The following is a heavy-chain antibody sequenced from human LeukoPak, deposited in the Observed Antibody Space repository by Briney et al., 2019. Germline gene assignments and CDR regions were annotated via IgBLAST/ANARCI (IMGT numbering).Heavy chain of an antibody. D-gene: IGHD3-22*01. Sequence: SESLSLTRIVSVGSTSSYYWSWMRPPPGTGVEWVGCLSYSGSTKYNPSLKSRVTISVDTSKTQLSLKLSSVTAADTAVYYCAREPGFDSSGYLNWFDPWGQGTLVTVSS. J-gene: IGHJ5*02. V-gene: IGHV4-59*01. CDR1: VGSTSSYY. CDR2: LSYSGST. CDR3: AREPGFDSSGYLNWFDP.